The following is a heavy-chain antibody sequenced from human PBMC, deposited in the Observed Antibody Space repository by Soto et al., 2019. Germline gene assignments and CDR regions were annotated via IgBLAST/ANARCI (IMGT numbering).Heavy chain of an antibody. CDR3: ARGPNEPDYYYYGMDV. D-gene: IGHD1-1*01. CDR1: GFTFSSYS. CDR2: ISSSSSYI. Sequence: EVQLVESGGGLVKPGGSLRLSCAASGFTFSSYSMNWVRQAPGKGLEWVSSISSSSSYIYYADSVKGRFTISRDNAKHSLYLQMNSLRAEDTAVYYCARGPNEPDYYYYGMDVWGQGTTVTVSS. V-gene: IGHV3-21*01. J-gene: IGHJ6*02.